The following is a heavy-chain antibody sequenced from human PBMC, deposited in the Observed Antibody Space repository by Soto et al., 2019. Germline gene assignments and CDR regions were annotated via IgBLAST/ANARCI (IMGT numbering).Heavy chain of an antibody. CDR2: IYTSGGT. V-gene: IGHV4-4*07. D-gene: IGHD2-15*01. CDR3: ARERPGYCSGGSCYVNWFDP. J-gene: IGHJ5*02. Sequence: PSETLSLTCTVSGGSISSYYWSWIRQPAGKGLEWIGRIYTSGGTNYNPSLKSRVTMSVDTSKNQFSLKLSSVTAADTAVYYCARERPGYCSGGSCYVNWFDPWGQGTLVTVSS. CDR1: GGSISSYY.